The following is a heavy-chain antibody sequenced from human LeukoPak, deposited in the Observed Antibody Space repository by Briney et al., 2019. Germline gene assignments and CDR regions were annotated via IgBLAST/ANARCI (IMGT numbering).Heavy chain of an antibody. D-gene: IGHD6-19*01. CDR1: GLTLSRNW. CDR2: MKQDGSAK. V-gene: IGHV3-7*04. J-gene: IGHJ4*02. Sequence: GGSLRLSCAASGLTLSRNWMNWVRQAPGKGLEWVANMKQDGSAKYYANSVKGRFTISRDDAKNSLYLEMNSLRAEDTAVYYCAGGGGWVFDFWGQGTLVTVSS. CDR3: AGGGGWVFDF.